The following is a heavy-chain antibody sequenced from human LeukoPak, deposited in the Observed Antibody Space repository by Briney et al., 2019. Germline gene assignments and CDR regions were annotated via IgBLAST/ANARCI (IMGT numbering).Heavy chain of an antibody. J-gene: IGHJ4*02. Sequence: SETLSLTCAVYGGSFSGYYWSWVRQPPGKGLEWIGEINHSGSTNYNPSLKSRVTISVDTSKNQFSLKLSSVTAADTAVYYCARTGGLAVAGNFDYWGQGTLVTVSS. D-gene: IGHD6-19*01. CDR3: ARTGGLAVAGNFDY. CDR1: GGSFSGYY. CDR2: INHSGST. V-gene: IGHV4-34*01.